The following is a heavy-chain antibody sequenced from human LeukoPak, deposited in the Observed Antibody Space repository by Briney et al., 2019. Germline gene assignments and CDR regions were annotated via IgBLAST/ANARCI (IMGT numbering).Heavy chain of an antibody. CDR3: AKGVGMDV. J-gene: IGHJ6*02. Sequence: GSLRLSCAASGFTFSKYGLHWVRQAPGKGLEWVAVISYDGSNKYYADSVKGRFTISRDNSKNTLYLQMNSLRAEDTAVYYCAKGVGMDVWGQGTTVTVSS. V-gene: IGHV3-30*18. CDR2: ISYDGSNK. CDR1: GFTFSKYG.